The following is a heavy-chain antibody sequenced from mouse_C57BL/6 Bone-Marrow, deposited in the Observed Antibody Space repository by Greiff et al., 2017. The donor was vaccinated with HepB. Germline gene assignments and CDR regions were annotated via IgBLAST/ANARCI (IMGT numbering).Heavy chain of an antibody. CDR3: ASPTAQALDY. CDR1: GFNIKDYY. CDR2: IDPEDGDT. Sequence: VQLKESGAELVKPGASVKLSCTASGFNIKDYYMHWVKQRTEQGLEWIGRIDPEDGDTKYAPKFQGKATITADTSSNTAYLQLSSLTSEDTAVYYCASPTAQALDYWGQGTTLTVSS. V-gene: IGHV14-2*01. D-gene: IGHD3-2*02. J-gene: IGHJ2*01.